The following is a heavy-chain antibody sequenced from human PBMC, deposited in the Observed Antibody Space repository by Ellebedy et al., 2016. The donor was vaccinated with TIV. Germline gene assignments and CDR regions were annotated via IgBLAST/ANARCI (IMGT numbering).Heavy chain of an antibody. J-gene: IGHJ4*02. V-gene: IGHV3-23*01. D-gene: IGHD2-2*01. CDR1: GFTFSNYA. CDR3: ANMDCSRNRCYLWGIH. Sequence: GESLKISCAASGFTFSNYAMNWVRQAPGKGLGGVSVIRGSGASPYYAASVKGRFTISRDNSKNTVNLQMTSLRAEDTAVYYCANMDCSRNRCYLWGIHWGQGTLVTVSS. CDR2: IRGSGASP.